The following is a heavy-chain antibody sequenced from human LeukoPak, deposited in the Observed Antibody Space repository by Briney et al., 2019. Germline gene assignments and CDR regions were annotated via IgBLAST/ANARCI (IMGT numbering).Heavy chain of an antibody. V-gene: IGHV4-59*08. CDR1: GGSISSYY. CDR2: IYYSGST. CDR3: ARQVSAGTGGLGY. D-gene: IGHD6-19*01. J-gene: IGHJ4*02. Sequence: SETLSLTCTVSGGSISSYYWSWIRQPPGKGLEWIGYIYYSGSTNYNPSLKSRVTISVDTSKNQFSLKLSSVTAADTAVYYCARQVSAGTGGLGYWGQGTLVTVSS.